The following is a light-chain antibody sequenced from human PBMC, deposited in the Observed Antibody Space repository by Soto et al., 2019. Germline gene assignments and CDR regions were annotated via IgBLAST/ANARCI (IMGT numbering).Light chain of an antibody. J-gene: IGKJ2*01. CDR3: RDLHT. Sequence: EIVLTQSPGTLSLSPGERATLSCRASQSVSSSYLAWYQQKPGQAPRLRIYGASSRATGIPDRFSGSGSGTEFTLTISRLELFFLGFYDHRDLHT. V-gene: IGKV3-20*01. CDR1: QSVSSSY. CDR2: GAS.